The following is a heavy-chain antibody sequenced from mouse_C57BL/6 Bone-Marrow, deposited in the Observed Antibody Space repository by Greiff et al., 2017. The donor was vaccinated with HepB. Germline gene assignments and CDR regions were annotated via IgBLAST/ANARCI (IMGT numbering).Heavy chain of an antibody. J-gene: IGHJ2*01. CDR2: INPYNGGT. D-gene: IGHD6-1*01. Sequence: EVQLQQSGPVLVKPGASVKMSCKASGYTFTDYYMNWVKQSHGKSLEWIGVINPYNGGTSYNQKFKGKATLTVDKSSSTAYMELNSLTSEDSAVYYCAKKLPSYYFDYWGQGTTLTVSS. CDR3: AKKLPSYYFDY. V-gene: IGHV1-19*01. CDR1: GYTFTDYY.